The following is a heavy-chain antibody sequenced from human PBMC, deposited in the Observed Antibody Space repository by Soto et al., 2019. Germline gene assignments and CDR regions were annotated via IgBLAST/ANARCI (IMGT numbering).Heavy chain of an antibody. D-gene: IGHD3-16*01. V-gene: IGHV6-1*01. Sequence: SQTLSLTCDISGDSVSSSSAAWNWIRQSPSRGLEWLGRTYYRSKWIYEYTVSMESRTTINPDTSKNQFSLHIYSVTPEDTAVYYCAGVVWFRGMDVWGQGTPVTVSS. CDR1: GDSVSSSSAA. J-gene: IGHJ6*02. CDR2: TYYRSKWIY. CDR3: AGVVWFRGMDV.